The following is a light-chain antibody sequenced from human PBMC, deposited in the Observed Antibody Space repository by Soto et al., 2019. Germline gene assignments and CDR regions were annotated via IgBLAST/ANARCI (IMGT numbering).Light chain of an antibody. CDR2: DAS. CDR1: QSVSSY. CDR3: QQRRNWPLT. J-gene: IGKJ4*01. V-gene: IGKV3-11*01. Sequence: EIVLTQSPATLSLSPGERATLSCRASQSVSSYLAWYQQKPGQAPRLLIYDASNRATGIPARFSGSGSGTEFSLTISTLEPEDFALYYCQQRRNWPLTFGGGTKVEIK.